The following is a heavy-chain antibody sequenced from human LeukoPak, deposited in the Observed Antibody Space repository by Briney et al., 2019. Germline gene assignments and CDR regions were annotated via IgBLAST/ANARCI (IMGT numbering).Heavy chain of an antibody. CDR1: GFTFSSYW. D-gene: IGHD2-15*01. V-gene: IGHV3-7*01. CDR3: VRDGCSGGACYSFWFDP. J-gene: IGHJ5*02. CDR2: IKQDGSEK. Sequence: GGSLRLSCAASGFTFSSYWMSWVRQAPGKGLGWVANIKQDGSEKYYVDSVKGRFTISRDNAENALYLQMNSLRAEDTAVYYCVRDGCSGGACYSFWFDPWGQGTLVTVSS.